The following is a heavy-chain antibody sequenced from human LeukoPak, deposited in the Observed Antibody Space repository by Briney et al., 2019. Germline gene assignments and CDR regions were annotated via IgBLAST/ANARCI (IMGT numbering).Heavy chain of an antibody. V-gene: IGHV3-48*03. CDR1: GFTFSSYE. CDR3: ARFASIDYFDY. CDR2: ISSSGSTI. D-gene: IGHD5-12*01. J-gene: IGHJ4*02. Sequence: QPGGSLRLSCAASGFTFSSYEMNWVRQAPGKGLEWVSYISSSGSTIYYADSVKGRFTISRDSAKNSLYLQMNSLRAEDTAVYYCARFASIDYFDYWGQGTLVTVSS.